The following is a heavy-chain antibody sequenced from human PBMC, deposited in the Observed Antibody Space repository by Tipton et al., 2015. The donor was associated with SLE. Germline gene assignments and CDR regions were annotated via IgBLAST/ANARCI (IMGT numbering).Heavy chain of an antibody. D-gene: IGHD6-13*01. CDR3: ASSGYSSSWPREYFDL. J-gene: IGHJ2*01. CDR2: ISAYNGNT. CDR1: GYTFTSYG. Sequence: QSGPEVKKPGASVKVSCKASGYTFTSYGISWVRQAPGQGLEWMGWISAYNGNTNYAQKLQGRVTMTTDTSTSTAYMERRSLRSDDTAVYYGASSGYSSSWPREYFDLWGRGTLVTVSS. V-gene: IGHV1-18*01.